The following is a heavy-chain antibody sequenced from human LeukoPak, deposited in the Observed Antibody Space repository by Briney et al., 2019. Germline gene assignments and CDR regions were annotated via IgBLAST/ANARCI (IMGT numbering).Heavy chain of an antibody. Sequence: GASVKVSCKASGYTFTGYYMHWVRQAPGQGLEWMGWINPNSGGTNYAQKFQGRVTMTRDTSISTAYMELSRLGSDDTAVYYCARDLYCSSTSCYNWFDPWGQGTLVTVSS. CDR1: GYTFTGYY. D-gene: IGHD2-2*01. J-gene: IGHJ5*02. CDR2: INPNSGGT. CDR3: ARDLYCSSTSCYNWFDP. V-gene: IGHV1-2*02.